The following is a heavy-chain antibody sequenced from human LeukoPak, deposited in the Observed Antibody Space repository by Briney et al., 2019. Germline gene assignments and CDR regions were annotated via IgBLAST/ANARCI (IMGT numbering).Heavy chain of an antibody. V-gene: IGHV4-34*01. Sequence: SETLSLTCAVYGGSFSGYYWSWIRQPAGKGLEWIGEINHSGSTNYNPSLKSRVTISVDTSKNQFSLKLSSVTAADTAVYYCARGGKYCSSTSCYYYYGMDVWGQGTTVTVSS. CDR3: ARGGKYCSSTSCYYYYGMDV. CDR2: INHSGST. J-gene: IGHJ6*02. CDR1: GGSFSGYY. D-gene: IGHD2-2*01.